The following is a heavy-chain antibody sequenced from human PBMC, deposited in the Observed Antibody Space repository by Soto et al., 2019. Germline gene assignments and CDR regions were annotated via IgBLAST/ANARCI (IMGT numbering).Heavy chain of an antibody. J-gene: IGHJ4*02. CDR3: ARRHSGGFLRIFDS. Sequence: QVQLVQSGSEVKKPGSSVKVSCKASGGSLRTNPISWVRQAPGQGLEWMGGTGSGTGPGNHAQKFQHRLTVTAHKSTITVYMELTNLSSEDTAVYYCARRHSGGFLRIFDSWGQGTLVTVSS. CDR2: TGSGTGPG. D-gene: IGHD2-15*01. CDR1: GGSLRTNP. V-gene: IGHV1-69*06.